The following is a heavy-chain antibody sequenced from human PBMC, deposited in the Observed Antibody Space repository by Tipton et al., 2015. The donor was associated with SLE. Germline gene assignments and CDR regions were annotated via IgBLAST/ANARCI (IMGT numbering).Heavy chain of an antibody. CDR1: GGSISSYY. J-gene: IGHJ3*02. D-gene: IGHD4-17*01. Sequence: TLSLTCTVSGGSISSYYWSWIRQPPGKGLEWIGYIYYSGSTNYNPSLKSRVTISVDTSKNQFSLKLSPVTAADTAVYYCAGGPDYGDYLDAFDIWGQGTMVTVSS. CDR3: AGGPDYGDYLDAFDI. V-gene: IGHV4-59*01. CDR2: IYYSGST.